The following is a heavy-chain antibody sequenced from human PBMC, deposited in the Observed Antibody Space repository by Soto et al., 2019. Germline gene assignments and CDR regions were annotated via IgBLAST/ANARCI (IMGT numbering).Heavy chain of an antibody. D-gene: IGHD2-2*01. CDR2: INPSGGYT. V-gene: IGHV1-46*01. Sequence: QVQLVQSGAEVKKPGASVKVSCKASGYTFTSYYMHWVRQAPGQGLEWMGIINPSGGYTSYAQKFQGRVTMTRDTSTSTVYMELSSLRSEDTAVYYCAREQLSYGMDVWGQGTTVTVSS. J-gene: IGHJ6*02. CDR3: AREQLSYGMDV. CDR1: GYTFTSYY.